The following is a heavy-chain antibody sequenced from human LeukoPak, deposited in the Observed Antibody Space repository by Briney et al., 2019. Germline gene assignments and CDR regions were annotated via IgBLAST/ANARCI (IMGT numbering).Heavy chain of an antibody. CDR3: AKRGIVIRAVIIIGFHKEAYYFDY. J-gene: IGHJ4*02. V-gene: IGHV3-23*01. CDR2: ISERGGST. Sequence: GGSLRLSCVVSGITLSNYGMSWVRQAPGKGLEWVSGISERGGSTNYADSVKGRFIIPIDTSNNTVHLQMKTLRGEDKAVYFCAKRGIVIRAVIIIGFHKEAYYFDYWGQGILDTVSS. D-gene: IGHD3-10*01. CDR1: GITLSNYG.